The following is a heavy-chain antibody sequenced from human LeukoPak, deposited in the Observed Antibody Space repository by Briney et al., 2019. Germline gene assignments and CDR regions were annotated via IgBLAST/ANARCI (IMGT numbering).Heavy chain of an antibody. J-gene: IGHJ4*02. CDR1: GYTFTSYG. D-gene: IGHD3-9*01. CDR2: INPNSGDT. CDR3: ARGGRGYFDWSTDY. V-gene: IGHV1-2*06. Sequence: ASVKVSCKASGYTFTSYGITWVRQAPGQGLEWMGRINPNSGDTNYAQKFQGRVTMTRDTSISTAYMELSRLRSDDTAVYYCARGGRGYFDWSTDYWGQGTLVTVSS.